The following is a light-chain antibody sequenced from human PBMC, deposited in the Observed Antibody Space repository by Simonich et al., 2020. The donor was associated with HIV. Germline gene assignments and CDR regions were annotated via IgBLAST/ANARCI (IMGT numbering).Light chain of an antibody. CDR1: SSNVGGYNS. CDR2: DVI. V-gene: IGLV2-14*03. CDR3: CSYTSSSTV. Sequence: QSALTQPPSASGSPGQSGTISCTGTSSNVGGYNSVSWYQEHPGKAPTLMILDVIKRPSGVSNLFSGSKSVNTASLTISGLQAEDEADYYCCSYTSSSTVFGGGTKLTVL. J-gene: IGLJ2*01.